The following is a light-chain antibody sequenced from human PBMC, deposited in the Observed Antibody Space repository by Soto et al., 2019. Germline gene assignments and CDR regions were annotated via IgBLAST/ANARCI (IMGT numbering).Light chain of an antibody. CDR3: QQRSNWPPT. J-gene: IGKJ1*01. CDR1: QSVSSY. Sequence: DIVLTQSPSTLSLSPGDRATLSCRASQSVSSYLAWSQQKPGQAPRLLIYDASNRATGIPARFSGSGSGTDFTLTISSLEPEDFAVYYCQQRSNWPPTFGQGTKVEIK. V-gene: IGKV3-11*01. CDR2: DAS.